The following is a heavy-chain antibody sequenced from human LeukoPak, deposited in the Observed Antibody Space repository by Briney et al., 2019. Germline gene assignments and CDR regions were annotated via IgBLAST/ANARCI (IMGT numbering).Heavy chain of an antibody. J-gene: IGHJ3*02. CDR3: AILLVGADAFDI. Sequence: GGSLRLSCAASGFTFSSYAMSWVRQAPGKGLEWVSAISGSGGSTYYADSVKGRFTISRDNSKNTLYLQMNSLRAEDTAVYYCAILLVGADAFDIWGQGTMVTVSS. CDR1: GFTFSSYA. D-gene: IGHD1-26*01. CDR2: ISGSGGST. V-gene: IGHV3-23*01.